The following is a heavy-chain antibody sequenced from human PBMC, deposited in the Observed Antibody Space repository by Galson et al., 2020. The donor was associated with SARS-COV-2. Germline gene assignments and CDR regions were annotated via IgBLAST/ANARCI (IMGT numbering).Heavy chain of an antibody. CDR3: ARVGLSAARHSNWFDP. D-gene: IGHD6-13*01. V-gene: IGHV4-39*07. CDR1: GGSISSSSYY. CDR2: IYYSGST. Sequence: SETLSLTCTVSGGSISSSSYYFGWIRQPPGKGLEWIGSIYYSGSTYYNPSLKSRVTISVDTSKNQFSLKLSSVTAADTAVYYCARVGLSAARHSNWFDPWGQGTLVTVSS. J-gene: IGHJ5*02.